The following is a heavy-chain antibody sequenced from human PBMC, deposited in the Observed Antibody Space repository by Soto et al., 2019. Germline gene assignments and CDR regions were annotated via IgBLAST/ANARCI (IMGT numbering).Heavy chain of an antibody. CDR1: VFTFSDYY. D-gene: IGHD2-15*01. CDR2: INTRSTAI. CDR3: ARRSQCQLLLVDT. J-gene: IGHJ5*02. Sequence: GWSLRLSCECSVFTFSDYYMTWIRQAPGKGLEWVAYINTRSTAIYYADSVKGRFTISRDNAKNSLYLQMSGLRAEDTATYYCARRSQCQLLLVDTWGRGTLVTVSS. V-gene: IGHV3-11*01.